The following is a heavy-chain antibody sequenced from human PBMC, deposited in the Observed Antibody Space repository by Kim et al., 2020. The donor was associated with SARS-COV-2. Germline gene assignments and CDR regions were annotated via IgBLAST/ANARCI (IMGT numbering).Heavy chain of an antibody. V-gene: IGHV3-7*03. CDR3: ARGGRAPGY. Sequence: GGSLRLSCAASGFTFSSYWMSWVRQAPGKGLEWVANINQDGSEKHYLDSVKGRFTISRDDSKNSLHLQMNSLRAEDTAVYYCARGGRAPGYWGQGTLVTVSS. J-gene: IGHJ4*02. CDR1: GFTFSSYW. CDR2: INQDGSEK.